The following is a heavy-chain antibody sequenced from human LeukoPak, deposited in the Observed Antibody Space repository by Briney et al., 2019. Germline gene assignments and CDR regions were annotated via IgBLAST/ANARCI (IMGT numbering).Heavy chain of an antibody. CDR3: TTDWYYYDNSGYYPIF. Sequence: GSLRLSCAASGFPFSDVWMSWVRQAPGKGLEWVGRKSKADGGTADYAAPLKGRFTFSRDDSKNTLYLEMKSLKTEDTAVYYCTTDWYYYDNSGYYPIFWGQGTLVTVSS. CDR2: KSKADGGTA. J-gene: IGHJ4*02. V-gene: IGHV3-15*01. D-gene: IGHD3-22*01. CDR1: GFPFSDVW.